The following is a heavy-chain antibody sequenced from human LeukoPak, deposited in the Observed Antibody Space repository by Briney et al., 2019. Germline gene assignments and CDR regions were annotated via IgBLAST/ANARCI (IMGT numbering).Heavy chain of an antibody. CDR2: IHYSGST. J-gene: IGHJ4*02. CDR3: ARHSRNLVAEVIDC. Sequence: SETLSLTCTVSGGSILGYYWSWIRQPPGKELEWIAYIHYSGSTNYNPSLKSRVTISVDTSKNQFSLKLSSVTAADTALYYCARHSRNLVAEVIDCWGRGALVTVSS. CDR1: GGSILGYY. V-gene: IGHV4-59*08. D-gene: IGHD6-19*01.